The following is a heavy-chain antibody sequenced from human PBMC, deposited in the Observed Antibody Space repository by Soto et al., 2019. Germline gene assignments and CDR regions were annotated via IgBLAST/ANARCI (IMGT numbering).Heavy chain of an antibody. CDR3: ARGRGVATWRWGYYFDY. CDR1: GGSFSGYY. CDR2: INHSGST. J-gene: IGHJ4*02. Sequence: SETLSLTCAVYGGSFSGYYWSWIRQPPGKGLEWIGEINHSGSTNYNPSLKSRVTISVDTSKNQFSLKLSSVTAADTAVYYCARGRGVATWRWGYYFDYWGQGTLVTVSS. D-gene: IGHD5-12*01. V-gene: IGHV4-34*01.